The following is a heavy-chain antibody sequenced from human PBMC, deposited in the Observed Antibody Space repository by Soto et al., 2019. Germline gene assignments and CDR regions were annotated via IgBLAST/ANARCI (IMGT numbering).Heavy chain of an antibody. D-gene: IGHD5-18*01. CDR3: XXXXXXXXXXXGYSYDLIDY. CDR2: IKSKTDGGTT. J-gene: IGHJ4*02. V-gene: IGHV3-15*07. Sequence: EVQLVESGGGLVKPGGSLRLSCAASGFTFSNAWMNWVRQAPGKGLEWVGRIKSKTDGGTTDYAAPVKGRFTISRDDSKNXLYLXXXXXXXXXXXXXXXXXXXXXXXXXXGYSYDLIDYWGQGTLVTVSS. CDR1: GFTFSNAW.